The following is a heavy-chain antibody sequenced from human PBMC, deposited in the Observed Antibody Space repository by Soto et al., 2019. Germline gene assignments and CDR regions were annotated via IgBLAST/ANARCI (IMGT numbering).Heavy chain of an antibody. V-gene: IGHV3-11*01. Sequence: GSLRLSCAASGFTFSDYYMSWIRQAPGKGLEWVSYISSSGSTIYYADSVKGRFTISRDNAKNSLYLQMNSLRAEDTAVYYCARFGTSTDDYGDPPFRYYYMDVWGKGT. CDR3: ARFGTSTDDYGDPPFRYYYMDV. J-gene: IGHJ6*03. D-gene: IGHD4-17*01. CDR2: ISSSGSTI. CDR1: GFTFSDYY.